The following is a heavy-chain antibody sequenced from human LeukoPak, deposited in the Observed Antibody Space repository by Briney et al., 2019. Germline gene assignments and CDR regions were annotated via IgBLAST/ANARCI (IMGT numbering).Heavy chain of an antibody. CDR1: GFHFIDYA. V-gene: IGHV3-23*01. CDR2: ISGAGGST. J-gene: IGHJ4*02. CDR3: ARGGGVVDY. D-gene: IGHD3-16*01. Sequence: GGSLRLSCAASGFHFIDYAMSWVRRAPGKGLEWVSGISGAGGSTYYADSVKGRFTISRDNSKNTLYLQMSSLRAEDTAVYYCARGGGVVDYWGQGTLVTVSS.